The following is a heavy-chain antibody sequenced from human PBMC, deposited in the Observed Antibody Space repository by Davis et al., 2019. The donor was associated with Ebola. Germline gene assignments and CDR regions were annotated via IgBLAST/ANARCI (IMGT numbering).Heavy chain of an antibody. CDR2: IYYSGST. D-gene: IGHD3-9*01. CDR1: GGSISSYY. V-gene: IGHV4-59*12. CDR3: ARWVYFDWLLSGSTHPYYMDV. Sequence: PSETLSLTCTVSGGSISSYYWSWIRQPPGKGLEWIGYIYYSGSTNYNPSLKSRVTISVDTSKNQFSLKLSSVTAADTAVYYCARWVYFDWLLSGSTHPYYMDVWGKGTTVTVSS. J-gene: IGHJ6*03.